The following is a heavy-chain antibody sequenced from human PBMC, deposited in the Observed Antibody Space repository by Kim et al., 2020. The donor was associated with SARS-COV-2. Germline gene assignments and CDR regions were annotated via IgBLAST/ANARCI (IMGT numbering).Heavy chain of an antibody. J-gene: IGHJ2*01. D-gene: IGHD3-10*01. V-gene: IGHV4-34*01. CDR2: INHSGST. Sequence: SETLSLTCAVYGGSFSGYYWSWIRQPPGKGLEWIGEINHSGSTNYNPSLKSRVTISVDTSKNQFSLKLSSVTAADTAVYYCARGFRPAMVRGAGPRYFDL. CDR1: GGSFSGYY. CDR3: ARGFRPAMVRGAGPRYFDL.